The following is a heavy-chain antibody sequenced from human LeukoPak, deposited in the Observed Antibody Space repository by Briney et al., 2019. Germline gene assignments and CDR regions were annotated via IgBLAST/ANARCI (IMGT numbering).Heavy chain of an antibody. CDR1: GFTFSSYW. J-gene: IGHJ5*02. CDR2: INSDGSST. CDR3: ARDMVGATKDNWFDP. V-gene: IGHV3-74*01. D-gene: IGHD1-26*01. Sequence: GGSLRLSCAASGFTFSSYWMHWVRQAPGKGLVWVSRINSDGSSTSYADSVKGRFTISRDNAKNTLYLQMNSLRAEDTAVYFCARDMVGATKDNWFDPWGQGTLVTVSS.